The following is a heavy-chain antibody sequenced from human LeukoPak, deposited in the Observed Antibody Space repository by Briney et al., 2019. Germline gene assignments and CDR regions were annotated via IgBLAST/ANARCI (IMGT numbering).Heavy chain of an antibody. CDR1: GGSFSGYY. D-gene: IGHD3-3*01. CDR2: INHSGST. CDR3: ARGHAGITIFGPPRIYGMDV. J-gene: IGHJ6*02. V-gene: IGHV4-34*01. Sequence: SETLSLTCAVYGGSFSGYYWSWIRQPPGKGLEWIGEINHSGSTNYNPSLKSRVTISVDTSKNQFSLKLSSVTAADTAVYYCARGHAGITIFGPPRIYGMDVWGQGTTVTVSS.